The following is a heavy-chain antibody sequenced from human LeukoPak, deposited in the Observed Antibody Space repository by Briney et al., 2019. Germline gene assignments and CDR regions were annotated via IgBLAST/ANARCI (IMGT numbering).Heavy chain of an antibody. D-gene: IGHD2-21*01. J-gene: IGHJ4*02. CDR3: ARAPIVVVPWGFDY. Sequence: SETLSLTCAVYGGSFSGYYWSWIRQPPGKGLEWIGEINHSGSTNYNPSLKSRVTITVDTSKTQSSLTLSSVTAADTAVYYCARAPIVVVPWGFDYWGQGTLVTVSS. V-gene: IGHV4-34*01. CDR2: INHSGST. CDR1: GGSFSGYY.